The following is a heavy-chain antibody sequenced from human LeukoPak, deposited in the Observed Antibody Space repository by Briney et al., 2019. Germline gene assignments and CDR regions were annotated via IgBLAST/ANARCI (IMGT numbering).Heavy chain of an antibody. CDR2: IYYSGST. CDR1: GGSVSSGSYY. J-gene: IGHJ4*02. D-gene: IGHD3-16*02. Sequence: SETLTLTCTVSGGSVSSGSYYWSWIRQPPGKGLEWIGYIYYSGSTNYNPSLKSRVTISVDTSKNQFSLKLSSVTAADTAVYYCAIYDYVWGSYCYDYWGQGTLVTVSS. CDR3: AIYDYVWGSYCYDY. V-gene: IGHV4-61*01.